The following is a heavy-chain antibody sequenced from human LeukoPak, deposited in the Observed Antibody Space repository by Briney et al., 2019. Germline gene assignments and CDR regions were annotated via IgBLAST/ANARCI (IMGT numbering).Heavy chain of an antibody. Sequence: GGSLRLSCAASKFTFSNYGMHWVRQAPGKGPEWVAVISSDGSNKYYADSVKGRFTISRDNSKNTLYLQMNSLRAEDTAVYYCAKCPSGVLRYFAHIDYWGQGTLVTVSS. D-gene: IGHD3-9*01. CDR2: ISSDGSNK. CDR1: KFTFSNYG. CDR3: AKCPSGVLRYFAHIDY. J-gene: IGHJ4*02. V-gene: IGHV3-30*18.